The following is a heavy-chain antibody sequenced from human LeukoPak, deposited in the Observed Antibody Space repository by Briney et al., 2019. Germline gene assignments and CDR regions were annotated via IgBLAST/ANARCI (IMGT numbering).Heavy chain of an antibody. D-gene: IGHD6-19*01. CDR2: INEDGSNK. V-gene: IGHV3-7*01. Sequence: GGSLRLSCAAYGFSFSNHYMRWIRQAPGKGLEWVANINEDGSNKWHLGSVKGRFTVSRDNARNALHLQMNSLRVEDTAVYYCTRVIVAVPGYFDYFDFWGQGALVTVSS. CDR1: GFSFSNHY. J-gene: IGHJ4*02. CDR3: TRVIVAVPGYFDYFDF.